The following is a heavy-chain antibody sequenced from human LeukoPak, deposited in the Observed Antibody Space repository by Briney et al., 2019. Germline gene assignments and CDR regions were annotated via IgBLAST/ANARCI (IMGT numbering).Heavy chain of an antibody. V-gene: IGHV3-23*01. J-gene: IGHJ4*02. CDR2: ISGSGGST. CDR3: ANDYDILTGYPTFDY. CDR1: GFTFSSYA. D-gene: IGHD3-9*01. Sequence: GGSLRLSCAAPGFTFSSYAMSGVRQAPGKGLEWVSAISGSGGSTYYADSVKGRFTISRDNSKNTLYLQMNSLRAEDTAVYYCANDYDILTGYPTFDYWGQGTLVTVSS.